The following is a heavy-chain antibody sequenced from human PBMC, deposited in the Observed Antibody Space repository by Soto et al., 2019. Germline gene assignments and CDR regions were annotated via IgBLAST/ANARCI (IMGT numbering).Heavy chain of an antibody. D-gene: IGHD3-10*01. J-gene: IGHJ4*02. Sequence: GGSLRLSCAASGFTFSSYEMNWVRQAPGKGLEWVSYISGSGNAMFYADSVKGRFTISRDNAKNSLSLQMNSLRAEDTAVYYCARGLFGELSPGGIDYFDYWGQGTLVTVSS. CDR1: GFTFSSYE. CDR2: ISGSGNAM. CDR3: ARGLFGELSPGGIDYFDY. V-gene: IGHV3-48*03.